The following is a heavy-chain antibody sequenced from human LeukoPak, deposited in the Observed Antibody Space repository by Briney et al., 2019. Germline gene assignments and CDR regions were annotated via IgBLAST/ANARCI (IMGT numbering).Heavy chain of an antibody. J-gene: IGHJ4*02. Sequence: GGSLRLSCAASGFTFSSYGMNWVRQAPGKGLEWVAVISYDGSNKYYAESVKGRFTISSHNSKNTLYLQMNSLRAEDTAVYYCARERCSSPTRRRNPDYWGQGTLVTVSS. CDR1: GFTFSSYG. CDR2: ISYDGSNK. CDR3: ARERCSSPTRRRNPDY. D-gene: IGHD2-2*01. V-gene: IGHV3-30*04.